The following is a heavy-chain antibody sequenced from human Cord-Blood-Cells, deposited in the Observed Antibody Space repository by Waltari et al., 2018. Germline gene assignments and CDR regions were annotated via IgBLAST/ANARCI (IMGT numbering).Heavy chain of an antibody. CDR1: GGSFSGYY. CDR3: AGSLGSGYCVPDAFDI. Sequence: QVQLQQWGAGLLKPSETLSLTCAVYGGSFSGYYWSWIRQPPGKGLEWIGEINHSGSTNYTPSLKGRVTISVDTSKNQFSLKLSSVTAADTAVYYCAGSLGSGYCVPDAFDIWGQGTMVTVSS. V-gene: IGHV4-34*01. CDR2: INHSGST. D-gene: IGHD3-3*01. J-gene: IGHJ3*02.